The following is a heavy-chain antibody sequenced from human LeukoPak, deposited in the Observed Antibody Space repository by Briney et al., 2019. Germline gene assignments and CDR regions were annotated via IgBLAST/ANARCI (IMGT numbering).Heavy chain of an antibody. Sequence: GGSLRLSCAASGFTFSSYAMHWVRQAPGKGLEYVSAISSNGGSTYYANSVKGRFTISRDNSKNTLYLQMNSLRAEDTAVYYCAMAVEDCSSTSCYFYYYYYYMDVWGKGTTVTVSS. CDR1: GFTFSSYA. J-gene: IGHJ6*03. CDR3: AMAVEDCSSTSCYFYYYYYYMDV. CDR2: ISSNGGST. V-gene: IGHV3-64*01. D-gene: IGHD2-2*01.